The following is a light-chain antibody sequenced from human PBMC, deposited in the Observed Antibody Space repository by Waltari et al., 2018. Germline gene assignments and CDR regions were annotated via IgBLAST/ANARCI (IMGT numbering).Light chain of an antibody. CDR1: QSIDTS. CDR3: QQSYSSPLYT. J-gene: IGKJ2*01. V-gene: IGKV1-39*01. Sequence: DIQMTQSPSSLSASVGDRVTITCRASQSIDTSLNWYQQKPGKAPRVLIYAASSLQGGVPSRFSGSGSGTDFTLTISSLQPEDFATYYCQQSYSSPLYTFGQGTKLE. CDR2: AAS.